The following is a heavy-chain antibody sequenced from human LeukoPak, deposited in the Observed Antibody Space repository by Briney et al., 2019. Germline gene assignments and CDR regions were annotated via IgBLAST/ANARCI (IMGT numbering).Heavy chain of an antibody. D-gene: IGHD3-3*01. V-gene: IGHV1-2*06. Sequence: ASVKVSCKASGYTFTGYYMHWVRQAPGQGLEWMGRINPNSGGTNYAQKFQGRVTMTRDTSISTAYMELSRLRSDDTAVYYCARDRSPYYDFWSGYSGPYYGMDVWGQGTTVTVSS. CDR3: ARDRSPYYDFWSGYSGPYYGMDV. J-gene: IGHJ6*02. CDR2: INPNSGGT. CDR1: GYTFTGYY.